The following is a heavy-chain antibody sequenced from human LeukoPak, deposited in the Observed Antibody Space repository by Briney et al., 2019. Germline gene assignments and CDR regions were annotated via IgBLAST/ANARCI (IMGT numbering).Heavy chain of an antibody. CDR3: ARVQLEPTSSYYSMDA. Sequence: SQTLSLTCAISGDSVSSNSAAWNWIRQSPARGLEGLGRTYYRSKWYNDYAVSVKSRITITPATSKKQFSLQLNSVTPEDTAVYYCARVQLEPTSSYYSMDAWGKGTTVTIS. V-gene: IGHV6-1*01. CDR1: GDSVSSNSAA. J-gene: IGHJ6*03. CDR2: TYYRSKWYN. D-gene: IGHD1-1*01.